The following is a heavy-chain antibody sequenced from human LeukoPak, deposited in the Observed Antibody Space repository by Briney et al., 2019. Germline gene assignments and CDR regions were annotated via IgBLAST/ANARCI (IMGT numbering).Heavy chain of an antibody. V-gene: IGHV7-4-1*02. Sequence: GASVKVSCKASGGTFSSYAISWVRQAPGQGLEWMGWINTNTGNPTYAQGFTGRFVFSLDTSVSTAYLQISSLKAEDTAVYYCARFRGSGIRAGDYWGQGTLVTVSS. D-gene: IGHD3-10*01. J-gene: IGHJ4*02. CDR3: ARFRGSGIRAGDY. CDR2: INTNTGNP. CDR1: GGTFSSYA.